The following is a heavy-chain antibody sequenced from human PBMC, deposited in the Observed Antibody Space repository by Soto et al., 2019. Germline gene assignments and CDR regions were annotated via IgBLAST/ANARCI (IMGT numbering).Heavy chain of an antibody. D-gene: IGHD2-2*01. V-gene: IGHV4-59*01. Sequence: SETLSLTCTVSGASITSNYWSWIRQPPGKGLEWIGHIYYRGTANYNPSLKSRVTASADTSKNQFSLKLSSVTAADTAVYCCARWYHVLFHFDFWGQGALVTVSS. CDR2: IYYRGTA. J-gene: IGHJ4*02. CDR3: ARWYHVLFHFDF. CDR1: GASITSNY.